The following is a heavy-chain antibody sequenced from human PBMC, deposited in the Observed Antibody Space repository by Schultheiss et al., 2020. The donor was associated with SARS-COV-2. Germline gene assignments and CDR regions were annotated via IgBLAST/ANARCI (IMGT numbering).Heavy chain of an antibody. Sequence: SETLSLTCAVYGGSFSGYYWSWIRQPPGKGLEWIGEINNSGSTNYNPSLKSRVTISVDTSKNQFSLKLSSVTAADTAVYYCARGLGTRSSSFNWFDPWGQGSLVTVSS. CDR3: ARGLGTRSSSFNWFDP. V-gene: IGHV4-34*01. J-gene: IGHJ5*02. CDR1: GGSFSGYY. D-gene: IGHD6-13*01. CDR2: INNSGST.